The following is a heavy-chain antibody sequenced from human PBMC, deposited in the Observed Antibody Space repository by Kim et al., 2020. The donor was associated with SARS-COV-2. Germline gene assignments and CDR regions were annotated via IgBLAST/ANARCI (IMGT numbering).Heavy chain of an antibody. J-gene: IGHJ6*02. CDR3: ARTGGYCSSTSCYRRYGMDV. Sequence: ASVKVSCKASGYTFTSYGISWVRQAPGQGLEWMGWISAYNGNTNYAQKLQGRVTMTTDTSTSTAYMELRSLRSDDTAVYYCARTGGYCSSTSCYRRYGMDVWGQGTTVTVSS. D-gene: IGHD2-2*01. CDR2: ISAYNGNT. CDR1: GYTFTSYG. V-gene: IGHV1-18*04.